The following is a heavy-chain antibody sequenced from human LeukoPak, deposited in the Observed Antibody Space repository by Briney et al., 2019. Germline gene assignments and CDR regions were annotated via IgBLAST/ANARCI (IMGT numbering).Heavy chain of an antibody. Sequence: PSETLSLTCAVYGGSFSGYYWSWIRQPPGKGLEWIGEINHSGSTNYNPSLKSGVTISVDTSKNQFSLKLSSVTAADTAVYYCASSGCSSTSCYRVGYYYYYMDVWGKGTTVTVSS. J-gene: IGHJ6*03. CDR2: INHSGST. CDR1: GGSFSGYY. CDR3: ASSGCSSTSCYRVGYYYYYMDV. V-gene: IGHV4-34*01. D-gene: IGHD2-2*02.